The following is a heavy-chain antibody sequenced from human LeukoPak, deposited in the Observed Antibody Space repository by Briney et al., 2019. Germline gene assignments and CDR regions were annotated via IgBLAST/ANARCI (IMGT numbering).Heavy chain of an antibody. V-gene: IGHV4-38-2*02. CDR2: IYHSGST. CDR1: GYSISSGYY. CDR3: ARYYDSSGYFQQDAFDI. D-gene: IGHD3-22*01. Sequence: PSETLSLTCTVSGYSISSGYYWGWIRQPPGKGLEWIGSIYHSGSTYYNPSLKSRVTISVDTSKNQFSLKLSSVTAADTAVYYCARYYDSSGYFQQDAFDIWGQGTMVTVSS. J-gene: IGHJ3*02.